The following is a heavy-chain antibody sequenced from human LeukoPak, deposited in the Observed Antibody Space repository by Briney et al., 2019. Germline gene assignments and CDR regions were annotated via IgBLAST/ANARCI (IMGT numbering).Heavy chain of an antibody. V-gene: IGHV3-23*01. Sequence: GGSLRLSCAASGFTFSSYAMSWVRQAPGKGLEWVSAISGSGDTTYYADSVKGRFTISRDSSKNTLYLQMNSLRAEDTAVYYCAKEDFDWLGVDYWGQGTLVTVSS. CDR1: GFTFSSYA. CDR2: ISGSGDTT. J-gene: IGHJ4*02. CDR3: AKEDFDWLGVDY. D-gene: IGHD3-9*01.